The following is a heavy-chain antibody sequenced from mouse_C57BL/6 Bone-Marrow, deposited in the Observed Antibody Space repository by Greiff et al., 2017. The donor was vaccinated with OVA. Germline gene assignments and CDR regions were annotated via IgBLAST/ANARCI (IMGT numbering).Heavy chain of an antibody. CDR3: TFYYGYDEWYFDV. V-gene: IGHV14-1*01. J-gene: IGHJ1*03. CDR2: IDPEDGDT. D-gene: IGHD2-2*01. CDR1: GFNIKDYY. Sequence: VQLQQSGAELVRPGASVKLSCTASGFNIKDYYMHWVKQRPEQGLERIGRIDPEDGDTEYAPKFQGKATMTADTSSNTAYLQLSSLTSEDTAVYYCTFYYGYDEWYFDVWGTGTTVTVSS.